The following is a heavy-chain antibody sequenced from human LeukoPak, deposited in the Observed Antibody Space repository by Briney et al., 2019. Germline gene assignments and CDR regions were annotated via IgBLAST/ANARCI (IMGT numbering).Heavy chain of an antibody. V-gene: IGHV3-23*01. CDR1: GFTFSSYA. Sequence: PGGSLRLSCAASGFTFSSYAMSWVRQAPGKGLEWVSAISGSGGSTYYADSVKGRFTISRDNSKNTLYLQMNSLRAEDTAVYYCAKDLGGCSGGSCYPGNVDYWGQGTLVTVSS. J-gene: IGHJ4*02. CDR2: ISGSGGST. CDR3: AKDLGGCSGGSCYPGNVDY. D-gene: IGHD2-15*01.